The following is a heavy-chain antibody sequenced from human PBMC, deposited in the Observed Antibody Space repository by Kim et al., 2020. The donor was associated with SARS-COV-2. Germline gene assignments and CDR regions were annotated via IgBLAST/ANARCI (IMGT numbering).Heavy chain of an antibody. D-gene: IGHD4-17*01. J-gene: IGHJ4*02. CDR2: IRSKAYGGTT. Sequence: GGSLRLSCTASGFTFGDYAMSWVRQAPGKGLEWVGFIRSKAYGGTTEYAASVKGRFTISRDDSKSIAYLQMNSLKTEDTAVYYCTRDWEDVAYGDFDYWGQGTLVTVSS. V-gene: IGHV3-49*04. CDR1: GFTFGDYA. CDR3: TRDWEDVAYGDFDY.